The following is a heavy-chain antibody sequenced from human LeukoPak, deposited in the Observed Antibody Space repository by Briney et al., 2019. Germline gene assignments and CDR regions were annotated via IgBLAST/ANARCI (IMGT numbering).Heavy chain of an antibody. CDR1: GFTFSSYG. V-gene: IGHV3-30*02. D-gene: IGHD6-13*01. CDR3: AKDRVAAAGTVFYFDY. CDR2: IRYDGSNK. Sequence: GGSLRLSCAASGFTFSSYGMHWVRQAPGKGLEWVAFIRYDGSNKYYADSVKGRFTISRDNSKNTLYLQMNSLRAEDTAVYYCAKDRVAAAGTVFYFDYWGQGTLVTVSS. J-gene: IGHJ4*02.